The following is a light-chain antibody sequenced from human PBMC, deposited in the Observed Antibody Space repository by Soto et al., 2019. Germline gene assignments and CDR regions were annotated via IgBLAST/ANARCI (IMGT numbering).Light chain of an antibody. Sequence: EIVLTQSPATLSLSPGERATLSCRASQTFSSHLAWYQQKHGQAPRLLTYDASKRATGIPATFSGRGSETDFAPTISSLEPDDFAVYYCQQRSNWPPMITFGQGTRLEIK. CDR1: QTFSSH. CDR2: DAS. V-gene: IGKV3-11*01. J-gene: IGKJ5*01. CDR3: QQRSNWPPMIT.